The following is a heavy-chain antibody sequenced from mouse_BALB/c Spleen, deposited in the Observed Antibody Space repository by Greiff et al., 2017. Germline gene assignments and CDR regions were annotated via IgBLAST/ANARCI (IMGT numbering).Heavy chain of an antibody. Sequence: EVKLQESGPGLVKPSQSLSLTCTVTGYSITSDYAWNWIRQFPGNKLEWMGYISYSGSTSYNPSLKSRISITRDTSKNQFFLQLNSVTTEDTATYYCARLLRLYFDYWGQGTTLTVSS. V-gene: IGHV3-2*02. CDR1: GYSITSDYA. J-gene: IGHJ2*01. D-gene: IGHD1-2*01. CDR2: ISYSGST. CDR3: ARLLRLYFDY.